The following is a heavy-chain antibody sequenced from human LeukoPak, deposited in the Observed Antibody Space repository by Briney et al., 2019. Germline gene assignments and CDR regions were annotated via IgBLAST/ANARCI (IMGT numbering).Heavy chain of an antibody. CDR1: GGSISSGGYY. CDR2: IYYSGNT. D-gene: IGHD3-16*02. CDR3: ATAPYEYIWGTYRTNWFDP. V-gene: IGHV4-30-4*08. Sequence: SQTVSLTCTVSGGSISSGGYYWSWIRQHPGKGLEWIGYIYYSGNTYYNPSLKSRVTISMDTSKNQFSLKLNSMTAADTAVYYCATAPYEYIWGTYRTNWFDPWGQGTLVTVSS. J-gene: IGHJ5*02.